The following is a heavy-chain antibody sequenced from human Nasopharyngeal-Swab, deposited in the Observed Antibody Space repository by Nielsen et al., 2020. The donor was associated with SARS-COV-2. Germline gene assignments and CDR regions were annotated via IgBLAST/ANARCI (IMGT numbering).Heavy chain of an antibody. J-gene: IGHJ4*02. D-gene: IGHD6-19*01. V-gene: IGHV3-7*03. CDR3: ARDSSSGWYRPFDY. CDR2: IKQDGSEE. CDR1: GFSFVNYW. Sequence: GGSLRLSCAGSGFSFVNYWMSWVRQAPGKGLEWMANIKQDGSEEYYVDSVKGRFTISRDNAKRSVYLQMHSLRAEDTAVYYCARDSSSGWYRPFDYWGQGTLVTVSS.